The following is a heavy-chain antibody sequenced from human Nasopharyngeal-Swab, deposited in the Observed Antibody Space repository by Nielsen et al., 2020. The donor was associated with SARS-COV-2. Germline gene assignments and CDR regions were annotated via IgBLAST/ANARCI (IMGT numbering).Heavy chain of an antibody. CDR3: ARARGGYCSGGSCYFDY. CDR1: GYTFTNHF. D-gene: IGHD2-15*01. J-gene: IGHJ4*02. CDR2: INPSGSNT. Sequence: ASVKVSCKASGYTFTNHFIHWVRQAPGQGLEWMGMINPSGSNTGYAQKFRDRVTVTRDTSTSTVYMELSSLRSEDTAVYYCARARGGYCSGGSCYFDYWGQGTLVTVSS. V-gene: IGHV1-46*01.